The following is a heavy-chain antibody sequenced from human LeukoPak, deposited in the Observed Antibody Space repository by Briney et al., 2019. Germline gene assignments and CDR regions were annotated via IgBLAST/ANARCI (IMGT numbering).Heavy chain of an antibody. CDR3: AKDFGGDPDY. V-gene: IGHV3-43*02. CDR2: ISGDGDTT. D-gene: IGHD2-21*02. Sequence: GGSLRLSCVASGFTFDDYVMHWVRHAPGKGLEWVSLISGDGDTTYYVDSVKGRFTISRDNRQNSLYLQMNGLRTEDTALYYCAKDFGGDPDYWGQGTLVTVSS. CDR1: GFTFDDYV. J-gene: IGHJ4*02.